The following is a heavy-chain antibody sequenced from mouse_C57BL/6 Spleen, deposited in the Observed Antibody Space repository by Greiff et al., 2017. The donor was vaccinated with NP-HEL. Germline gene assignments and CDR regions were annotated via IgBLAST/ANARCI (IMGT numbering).Heavy chain of an antibody. CDR1: GYTFTSYW. CDR3: ARSWFITTVGDYYAMDY. Sequence: VQLQQPGAELVMPGASVKLSCKASGYTFTSYWMHWVKQRPGQGLEWIGEIDPSDSYTNYNQKFKGKSTLTVDKSSSTAYMQLSSLTSEDSAVYYCARSWFITTVGDYYAMDYWGQGTSVTVSS. D-gene: IGHD1-1*01. CDR2: IDPSDSYT. V-gene: IGHV1-69*01. J-gene: IGHJ4*01.